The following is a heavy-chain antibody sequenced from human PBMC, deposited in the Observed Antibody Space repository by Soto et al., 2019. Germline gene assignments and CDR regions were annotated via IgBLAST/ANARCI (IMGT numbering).Heavy chain of an antibody. CDR2: ISYDGSNK. V-gene: IGHV3-30-3*01. J-gene: IGHJ4*02. D-gene: IGHD6-13*01. CDR3: AMDSSSLDS. Sequence: QVQLVESGGGVVQPGRSLRLSCAASGFTFSSYAMHWVRQAPGKGLEWVAVISYDGSNKYYADSVKGRFTISRDNSKNTLYLQMNSLRAEDTAVYYCAMDSSSLDSWGQGTLVTVSS. CDR1: GFTFSSYA.